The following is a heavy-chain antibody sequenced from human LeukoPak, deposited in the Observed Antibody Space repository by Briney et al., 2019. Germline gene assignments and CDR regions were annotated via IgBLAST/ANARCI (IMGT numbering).Heavy chain of an antibody. J-gene: IGHJ3*02. CDR2: IYYSGST. CDR1: GGSISSGDYY. CDR3: ARDLHDSSGYWAFDI. V-gene: IGHV4-30-4*08. Sequence: PSQTLSLTCIASGGSISSGDYYWSWIRQPPGKGLEWLGYIYYSGSTYYNPSLKSRVTISVDTSKNQFSLKLSSVTAADTAVYYCARDLHDSSGYWAFDIWGQGTMVTVSS. D-gene: IGHD3-22*01.